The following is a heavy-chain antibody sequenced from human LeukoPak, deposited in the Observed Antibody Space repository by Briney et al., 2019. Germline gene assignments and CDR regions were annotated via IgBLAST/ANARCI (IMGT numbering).Heavy chain of an antibody. CDR3: ACQSNSGWYGY. CDR1: GFTFSDYY. CDR2: ISSAGYTV. V-gene: IGHV3-11*04. Sequence: PGGSLRLSCAASGFTFSDYYMSWVRQAPGQGLEWISYISSAGYTVDYADSVKGRFTISRDNVKNSLYLQMNSLRAEDTAVYYCACQSNSGWYGYWGQGTLVTVSP. D-gene: IGHD6-19*01. J-gene: IGHJ4*02.